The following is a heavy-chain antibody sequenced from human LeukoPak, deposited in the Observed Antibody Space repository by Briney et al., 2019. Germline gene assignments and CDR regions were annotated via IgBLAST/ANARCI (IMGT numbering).Heavy chain of an antibody. CDR3: ATYSSGRRGYYFDS. CDR1: GFTVSSNY. D-gene: IGHD6-19*01. Sequence: GGSLRLSCAASGFTVSSNYMSWVRQAPGKGLEWVAISYSGNTTYCADSVRGRFTISRDKSKNRLHLQMNSLRAEDTAVYYCATYSSGRRGYYFDSWGQGTLVTVSS. CDR2: SYSGNTT. V-gene: IGHV3-66*01. J-gene: IGHJ4*02.